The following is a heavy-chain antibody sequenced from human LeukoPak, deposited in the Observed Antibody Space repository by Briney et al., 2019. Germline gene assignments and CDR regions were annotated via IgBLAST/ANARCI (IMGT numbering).Heavy chain of an antibody. CDR2: IYYSGST. CDR1: GGSISSSSYY. J-gene: IGHJ5*02. D-gene: IGHD2-15*01. Sequence: SETLSLTCTVPGGSISSSSYYWGWIRQPPGKGLEWVGSIYYSGSTYYNPSLKNRVTISVDTSKNQFSLKLSSVTAADTAVYYCATVVVAAYNWFDPWGQGTLVTVSS. V-gene: IGHV4-39*07. CDR3: ATVVVAAYNWFDP.